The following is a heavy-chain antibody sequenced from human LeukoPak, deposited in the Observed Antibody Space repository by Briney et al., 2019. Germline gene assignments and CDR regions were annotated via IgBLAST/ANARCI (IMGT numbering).Heavy chain of an antibody. J-gene: IGHJ4*02. V-gene: IGHV3-53*01. CDR2: IYSGGST. CDR1: GFTVSSNY. D-gene: IGHD1-1*01. Sequence: GALRLSCAASGFTVSSNYMSWVRQAPGKGLEWVSVIYSGGSTYYADSVKGGFTISRDNSKNTLYLQMNSLRAEDTAVYYCARDPGSVFDYWGQGTLVTVSS. CDR3: ARDPGSVFDY.